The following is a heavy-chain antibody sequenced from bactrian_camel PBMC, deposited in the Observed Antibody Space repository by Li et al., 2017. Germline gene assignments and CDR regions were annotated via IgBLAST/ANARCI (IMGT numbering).Heavy chain of an antibody. D-gene: IGHD1*01. J-gene: IGHJ4*01. CDR1: GYTVSSTR. CDR3: AADLLLMRPLDASEYKY. Sequence: VQLVESGGGSVQAGGSLRLSCAAFGYTVSSTRMGWFRQAPGKGREGVASIYTETDRTYYADSVKGRFAIWQDNAKKTVYLQINYLRPEDTAMYYCAADLLLMRPLDASEYKYWGQGTQVTVS. CDR2: IYTETDRT. V-gene: IGHV3S40*01.